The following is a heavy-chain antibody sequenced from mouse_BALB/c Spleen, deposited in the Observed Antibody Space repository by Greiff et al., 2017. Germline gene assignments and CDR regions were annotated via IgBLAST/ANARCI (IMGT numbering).Heavy chain of an antibody. CDR3: ARHRYDGYAMDY. Sequence: EVQLVESGGGLVKPGGSLKLSCAASGFTFSDYYMYWVRQTPEKRLEWVATISDGGSYTYYPDSVKGRFTISRDNAKNTLYLQMSSLKSEDTAMYYCARHRYDGYAMDYWGQGTSVTVSS. CDR2: ISDGGSYT. V-gene: IGHV5-4*02. D-gene: IGHD2-14*01. J-gene: IGHJ4*01. CDR1: GFTFSDYY.